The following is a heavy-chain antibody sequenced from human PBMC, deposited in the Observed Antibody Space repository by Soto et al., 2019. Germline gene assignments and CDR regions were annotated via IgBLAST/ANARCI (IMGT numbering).Heavy chain of an antibody. D-gene: IGHD3-3*01. Sequence: ASVKVSCKTSGFTFTNSAVQWVRQARGQRLEWIGWIVVGSGNTNYAQKFQERVTITRDMSISTAYMELNSLRSEDTAVYYCAAARGVDDFWSGYCGMDVWGQGTTVTVSS. CDR1: GFTFTNSA. V-gene: IGHV1-58*01. CDR3: AAARGVDDFWSGYCGMDV. CDR2: IVVGSGNT. J-gene: IGHJ6*02.